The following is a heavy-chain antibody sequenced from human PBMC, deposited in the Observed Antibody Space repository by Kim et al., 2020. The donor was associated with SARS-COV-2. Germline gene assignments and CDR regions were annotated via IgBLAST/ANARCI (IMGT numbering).Heavy chain of an antibody. CDR2: IYYSGST. J-gene: IGHJ4*02. CDR3: ARVGENDDYVWGSYRYTGTPFTYSFVF. V-gene: IGHV4-61*08. CDR1: GGSVSSGGYY. D-gene: IGHD3-16*02. Sequence: SETLSLTCTVSGGSVSSGGYYWSWIRQPPGKGLEWIGYIYYSGSTNYNPSLKSRVTISVDTSKNQFSLKLSSVTAADTAVYYCARVGENDDYVWGSYRYTGTPFTYSFVFWGQGTLVTVSS.